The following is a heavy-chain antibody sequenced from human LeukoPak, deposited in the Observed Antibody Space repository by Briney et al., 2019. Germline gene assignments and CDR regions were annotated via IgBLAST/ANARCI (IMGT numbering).Heavy chain of an antibody. D-gene: IGHD2-15*01. CDR3: ARDYCSGGSCYSGKNWFDP. CDR1: GGSISSSSYY. Sequence: PSETLSLTCTVSGGSISSSSYYWGWIRQPPGKGLEWIGSIYYSGSTYYNPSLKSRVTISVDTSKNQFSLKLSSVTAADTAVYYCARDYCSGGSCYSGKNWFDPWGQGTLVTVSS. J-gene: IGHJ5*02. V-gene: IGHV4-39*07. CDR2: IYYSGST.